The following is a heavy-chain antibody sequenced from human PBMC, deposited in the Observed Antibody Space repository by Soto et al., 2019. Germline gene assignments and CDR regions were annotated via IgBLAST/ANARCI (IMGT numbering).Heavy chain of an antibody. CDR3: ARDVAPFMISFGDADY. CDR2: IWYDGSNK. J-gene: IGHJ4*02. CDR1: GFTFSSYG. Sequence: VQLVESGGGVVQPGRSLRLSCAASGFTFSSYGMHWVRQAPGKGLEWVAVIWYDGSNKYYADSVKGRFTISRDNSKNTLYLQMNSLRAEDTAVYYCARDVAPFMISFGDADYWGQGTLVTVSS. V-gene: IGHV3-33*01. D-gene: IGHD3-16*01.